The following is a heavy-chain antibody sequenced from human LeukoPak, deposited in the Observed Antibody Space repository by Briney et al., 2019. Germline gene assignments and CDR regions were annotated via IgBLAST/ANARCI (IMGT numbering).Heavy chain of an antibody. J-gene: IGHJ4*02. CDR2: ISYDGSNK. Sequence: TGGSLRLSCAASGFTFSSYAMHWVRQAPGKGLEWVAVISYDGSNKYYADSVKGRSTISRDNSKNTLYLQMNSLRAEDTAVYYCARDPGHYGSGSYYKVIWYYFDCWGQGTLVTVSS. V-gene: IGHV3-30*04. CDR3: ARDPGHYGSGSYYKVIWYYFDC. D-gene: IGHD3-10*01. CDR1: GFTFSSYA.